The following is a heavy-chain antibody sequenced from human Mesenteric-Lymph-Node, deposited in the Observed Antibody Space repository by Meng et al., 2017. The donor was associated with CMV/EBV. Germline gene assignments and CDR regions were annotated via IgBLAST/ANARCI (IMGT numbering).Heavy chain of an antibody. D-gene: IGHD3-22*01. V-gene: IGHV4-34*01. CDR1: GSFSGYY. Sequence: GSFSGYYWSWIRQPPGKGLEWIGEINHSGATNYNPSLKSRVTISVDTSKNQFSLRLSSVTAADTAVYYCATSRNYYDSSSTWKYYFDYWGQGTLVPSPQ. CDR3: ATSRNYYDSSSTWKYYFDY. CDR2: INHSGAT. J-gene: IGHJ4*02.